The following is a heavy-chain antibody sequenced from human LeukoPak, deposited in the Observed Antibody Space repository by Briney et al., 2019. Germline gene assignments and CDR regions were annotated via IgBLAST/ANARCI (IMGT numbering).Heavy chain of an antibody. CDR3: ARDMYYDSSGSRWFDP. D-gene: IGHD3-22*01. V-gene: IGHV1-2*02. CDR1: GYTFTGYY. CDR2: INPNSGGT. Sequence: ASVKVSCKASGYTFTGYYMHWVRQAPGQGLEWMGWINPNSGGTNYAQKFQGRVTMTSDTSISTAYMELSRLRSDDTAVYYCARDMYYDSSGSRWFDPWGQGTLVTVSS. J-gene: IGHJ5*02.